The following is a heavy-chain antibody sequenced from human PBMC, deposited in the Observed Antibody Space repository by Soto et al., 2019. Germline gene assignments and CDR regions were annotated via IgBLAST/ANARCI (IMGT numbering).Heavy chain of an antibody. Sequence: QVQLVESGGGVVQPGRSLRLSCAASGFTFSSYGMHWVRQAPGKGLEWVAVIWYDGSNKYYADSVKGRFTISRENSKNTLSLQMNSLRAEDTAVYYCARDPTVTTSDYYYYGMDVWGQGTTVTVSS. CDR3: ARDPTVTTSDYYYYGMDV. J-gene: IGHJ6*02. D-gene: IGHD4-17*01. CDR1: GFTFSSYG. CDR2: IWYDGSNK. V-gene: IGHV3-33*01.